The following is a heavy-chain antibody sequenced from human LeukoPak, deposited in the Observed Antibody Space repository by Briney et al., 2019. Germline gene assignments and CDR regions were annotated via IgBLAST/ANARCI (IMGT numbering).Heavy chain of an antibody. Sequence: GGSLRLSCAASGFTFSSYSMNRVRQAPGKGLEWVSSISSSSSYIYYADSVKGRFTISRDNAKNSLYLQMNSLRAEDTAVYYCARVQNSFHDYWGQGTLVTVSS. V-gene: IGHV3-21*01. CDR1: GFTFSSYS. CDR3: ARVQNSFHDY. D-gene: IGHD5-18*01. J-gene: IGHJ4*02. CDR2: ISSSSSYI.